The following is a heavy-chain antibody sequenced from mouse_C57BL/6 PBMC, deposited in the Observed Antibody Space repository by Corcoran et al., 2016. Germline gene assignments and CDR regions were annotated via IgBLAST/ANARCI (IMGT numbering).Heavy chain of an antibody. CDR3: ARDRVSSDADAMDY. J-gene: IGHJ4*01. CDR2: INPNNGGT. Sequence: EVQLQQSGPELVKPGASVKMSCKASGYTFTDYNMHWVKQSHGKSIEWIGYINPNNGGTSYNQKFKGKATLTVNKSSSTAYMELRSLTSEDAAVYYCARDRVSSDADAMDYWAQGTAVTLSS. V-gene: IGHV1-22*01. CDR1: GYTFTDYN. D-gene: IGHD1-1*01.